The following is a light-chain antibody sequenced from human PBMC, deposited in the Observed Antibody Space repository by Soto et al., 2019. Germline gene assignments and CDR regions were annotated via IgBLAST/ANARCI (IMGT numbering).Light chain of an antibody. CDR1: SSNIGSNT. V-gene: IGLV1-44*01. CDR2: SNN. CDR3: AAWDDSLKRYV. Sequence: QAVLTQPPSASGTPGQRVTISCSGSSSNIGSNTVNWYQQLPGTAPKLLIYSNNQRPSGVPDRFSGSKSGTSASLAISGLQSDDEADYYCAAWDDSLKRYVFGTGTKLTVL. J-gene: IGLJ1*01.